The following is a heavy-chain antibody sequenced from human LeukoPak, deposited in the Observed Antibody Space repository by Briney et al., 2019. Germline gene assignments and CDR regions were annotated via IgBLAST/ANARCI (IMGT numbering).Heavy chain of an antibody. CDR2: IIPIFGTA. V-gene: IGHV1-69*13. CDR1: GGTFSSYA. J-gene: IGHJ6*03. Sequence: ASVNVSCKASGGTFSSYAISWVRQAPGQGLEWMGGIIPIFGTANYSQKFQGRVTITADESTSTAYMELSSLRAEDTAVYYCAKNADRSHYYYYYFMDVWGKGTTVTISS. CDR3: AKNADRSHYYYYYFMDV.